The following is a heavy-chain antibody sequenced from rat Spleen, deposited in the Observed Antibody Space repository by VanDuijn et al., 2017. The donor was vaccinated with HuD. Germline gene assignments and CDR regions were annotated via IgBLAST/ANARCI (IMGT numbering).Heavy chain of an antibody. D-gene: IGHD4-3*01. J-gene: IGHJ2*01. Sequence: EVKLVESGGGLVQPGRSLKLSCAASGFNFNDYWMGWVRQAPGKGLEWIGEINKDSRTKKYNPSLKDKFTISRDNAQNTLYLERSKLGSEDTATYYCGSARLGVEEWGQGVMVTVSS. V-gene: IGHV4-2*01. CDR3: GSARLGVEE. CDR1: GFNFNDYW. CDR2: INKDSRTK.